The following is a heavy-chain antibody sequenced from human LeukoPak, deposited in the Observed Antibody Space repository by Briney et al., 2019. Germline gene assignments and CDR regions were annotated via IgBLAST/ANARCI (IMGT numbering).Heavy chain of an antibody. Sequence: ASVKASCKASGYTFTSYGISWVRQAPGQGLEWMGWISAYNGNTNYAQKLQGRVTMTTDTSTSTAYMELSSLRSDDTALYYCTREKIGSGYDQDLDYWGQGTMVTVSS. D-gene: IGHD5-12*01. CDR2: ISAYNGNT. CDR3: TREKIGSGYDQDLDY. J-gene: IGHJ4*02. CDR1: GYTFTSYG. V-gene: IGHV1-18*01.